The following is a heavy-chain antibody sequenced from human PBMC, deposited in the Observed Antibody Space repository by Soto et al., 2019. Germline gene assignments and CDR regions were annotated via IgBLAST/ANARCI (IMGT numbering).Heavy chain of an antibody. CDR3: AKGGYTYGLDP. V-gene: IGHV3-23*01. J-gene: IGHJ5*02. D-gene: IGHD5-18*01. CDR2: ISESGDNT. CDR1: EFSFSSSA. Sequence: GGSLRLSCAASEFSFSSSAMSWVRQAPGKGLEWVSAISESGDNTFYADSVKGRFTISRENSNNALYLQMDTLRAEDTALYFCAKGGYTYGLDPWGQGTLVTVSS.